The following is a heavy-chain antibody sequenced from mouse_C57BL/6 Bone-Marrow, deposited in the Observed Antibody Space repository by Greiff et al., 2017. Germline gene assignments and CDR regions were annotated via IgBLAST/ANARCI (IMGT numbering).Heavy chain of an antibody. CDR1: GFTFSSYG. CDR2: ISSGGSYT. CDR3: ARHDGIYYYGSSLAWFAY. Sequence: EVKLVESGGDLVKPGGSLKLSCAASGFTFSSYGMSWVRQTPDKRLEWVATISSGGSYTYYPDSVKGRFTISRDNAKNNLYLQMSSLKSEVTAMYYCARHDGIYYYGSSLAWFAYWGQGTLVTVSA. V-gene: IGHV5-6*01. J-gene: IGHJ3*01. D-gene: IGHD1-1*01.